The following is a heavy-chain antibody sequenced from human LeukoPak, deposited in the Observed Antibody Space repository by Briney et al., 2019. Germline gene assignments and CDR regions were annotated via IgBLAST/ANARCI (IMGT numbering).Heavy chain of an antibody. D-gene: IGHD6-19*01. Sequence: GRSLRLSCAASGFTFSSYAMSWVRPAPGKGLGWVSAISGSGGSTYYADSVKGRFTISRDNSKNTLYLQMNSLRAEDTAVYYCAKDSIAVAGVFDYWGQRTLGTVSS. J-gene: IGHJ4*02. CDR2: ISGSGGST. V-gene: IGHV3-23*01. CDR3: AKDSIAVAGVFDY. CDR1: GFTFSSYA.